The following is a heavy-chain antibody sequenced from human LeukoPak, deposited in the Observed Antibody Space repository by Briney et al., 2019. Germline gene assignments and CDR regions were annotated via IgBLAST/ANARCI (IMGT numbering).Heavy chain of an antibody. Sequence: ASVKVSCKASGYTFTSYGISWVRQAPGQGLEWMGWISAYNGNTNYAQKLQGRVTMTRDTSISTAYMELTSLKSDDTAVYYCVRFENWNDPSGYQEYWGQGTLVTVSS. CDR1: GYTFTSYG. CDR2: ISAYNGNT. D-gene: IGHD1-1*01. CDR3: VRFENWNDPSGYQEY. J-gene: IGHJ4*02. V-gene: IGHV1-18*01.